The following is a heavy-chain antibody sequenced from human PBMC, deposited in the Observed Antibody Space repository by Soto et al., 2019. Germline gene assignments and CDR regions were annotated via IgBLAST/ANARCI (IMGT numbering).Heavy chain of an antibody. D-gene: IGHD3-16*01. CDR3: ARDRGGYGYVWGLDV. CDR2: IYYSGST. CDR1: GGSIRSYY. J-gene: IGHJ6*02. Sequence: SETLSLTCTVSGGSIRSYYWSWIRQPPGKGLEWIGDIYYSGSTNYNPSLKSRVTISVDTSKIRFSLRLNSVTAADTAVYYCARDRGGYGYVWGLDVWGPGTTVTVSS. V-gene: IGHV4-59*01.